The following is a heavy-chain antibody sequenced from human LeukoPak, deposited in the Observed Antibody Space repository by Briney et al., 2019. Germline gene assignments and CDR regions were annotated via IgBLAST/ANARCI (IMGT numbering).Heavy chain of an antibody. J-gene: IGHJ4*02. D-gene: IGHD1-26*01. CDR1: GYTFVTYG. Sequence: ALVKVSCKASGYTFVTYGISWVRQAPGQGLEWMGWISPKSGHANYAQKFRGRVTMTTDTATTTAYMELGSLRSDDTAVYYCARDRGVEGADTFDYWGQGTLVTVSS. CDR2: ISPKSGHA. CDR3: ARDRGVEGADTFDY. V-gene: IGHV1-18*01.